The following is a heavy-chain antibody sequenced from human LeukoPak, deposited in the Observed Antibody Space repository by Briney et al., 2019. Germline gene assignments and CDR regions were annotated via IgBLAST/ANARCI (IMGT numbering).Heavy chain of an antibody. CDR3: ARGKVDGDDFDY. D-gene: IGHD4-17*01. J-gene: IGHJ4*02. CDR2: IRSNSGAT. CDR1: GYTSSDSY. V-gene: IGHV1-2*02. Sequence: ASVKVSCKASGYTSSDSYVHWVRQAPGQGLEWMGWIRSNSGATNYARKFQGRVTMTRDTSISTAYMELRSLRSDDTAVYYCARGKVDGDDFDYWGQGTLVTVSS.